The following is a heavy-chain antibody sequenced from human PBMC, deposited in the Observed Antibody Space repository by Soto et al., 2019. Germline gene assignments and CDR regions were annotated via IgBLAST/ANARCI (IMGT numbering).Heavy chain of an antibody. CDR3: ARTPGVITMVRGVIMPYYYGMDV. Sequence: SQTLPLTCAISGDSLPSNSPAWNWIRQSPSRGLEWLGRTYSRSKWYNDYAVSVKSRITINPDTSKNQFSLQLNSVTAEDTAVYYCARTPGVITMVRGVIMPYYYGMDVWGQGTTVTVSS. V-gene: IGHV6-1*01. D-gene: IGHD3-10*01. CDR2: TYSRSKWYN. CDR1: GDSLPSNSPA. J-gene: IGHJ6*02.